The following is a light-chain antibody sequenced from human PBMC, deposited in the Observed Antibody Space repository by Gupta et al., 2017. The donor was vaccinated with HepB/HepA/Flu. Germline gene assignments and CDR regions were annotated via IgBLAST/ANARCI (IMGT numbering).Light chain of an antibody. CDR3: LQDGSSART. CDR1: QSVSSSY. J-gene: IGKJ1*01. CDR2: GAS. V-gene: IGKV3-20*01. Sequence: VLTQYPGSLSLSPGDTATLACRAIQSVSSSYLSWYQQKPGQPPRLLIYGASSRATGIPDRFSGSGSGTDFTLTISRLEPEDVAVYYCLQDGSSARTFGQGTKVEIK.